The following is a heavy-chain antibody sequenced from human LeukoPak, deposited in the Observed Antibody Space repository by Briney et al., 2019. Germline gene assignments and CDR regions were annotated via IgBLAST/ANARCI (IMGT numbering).Heavy chain of an antibody. Sequence: GGSLRLSCTASGFTFSTYDMSWVRQAPGKGLEWVSTVRVNGRSTYYADSVKGRFTISRDNAKNSLYLQMNSLRGEDTALYYCAKVLTAADYYYYGMDVWGQGTTVTVSS. D-gene: IGHD6-13*01. CDR3: AKVLTAADYYYYGMDV. CDR1: GFTFSTYD. V-gene: IGHV3-23*01. J-gene: IGHJ6*02. CDR2: VRVNGRST.